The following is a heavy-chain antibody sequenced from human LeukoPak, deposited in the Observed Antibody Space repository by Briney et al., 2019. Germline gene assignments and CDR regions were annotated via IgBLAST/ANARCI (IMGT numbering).Heavy chain of an antibody. Sequence: GGSLRLSCAASGFTFSNAWMSWVRQAPGKGLEWVGRIKSKTDGGTTDYAAPVKGRFTISRDDSKNTLYLQMNSLKTKDTAVYYCTTDNFLRYCSGGSCYRQYFQHWGQGTLVTVSS. CDR3: TTDNFLRYCSGGSCYRQYFQH. D-gene: IGHD2-15*01. V-gene: IGHV3-15*01. CDR2: IKSKTDGGTT. CDR1: GFTFSNAW. J-gene: IGHJ1*01.